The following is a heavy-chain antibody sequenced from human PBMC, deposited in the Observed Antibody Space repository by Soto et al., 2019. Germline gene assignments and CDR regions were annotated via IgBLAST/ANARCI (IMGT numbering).Heavy chain of an antibody. V-gene: IGHV1-46*01. CDR1: GYTFTSYY. J-gene: IGHJ4*02. CDR2: INPSGGST. CDR3: ARVYCSGGSCYYPMPYY. D-gene: IGHD2-15*01. Sequence: ASVKVSCKASGYTFTSYYMHWVRQAPGQGLEWMGIINPSGGSTSYAQKLQGRVTMTTDTSTSTAYMELRSLRSDDTAVYYCARVYCSGGSCYYPMPYYWGQGTLVTVSS.